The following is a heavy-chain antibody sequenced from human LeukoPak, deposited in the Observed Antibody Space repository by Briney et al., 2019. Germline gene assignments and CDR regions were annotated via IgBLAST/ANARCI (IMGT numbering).Heavy chain of an antibody. J-gene: IGHJ4*02. CDR2: MNPNSGNT. CDR3: ARVGIQLWLIYDY. CDR1: GYTFTSYD. D-gene: IGHD5-18*01. Sequence: GASVKVSCKASGYTFTSYDINWVRQSTGQGLEWTGWMNPNSGNTGYAQKFQGRVTMTRNTSISTAYMELSSLRSEDTAVYYCARVGIQLWLIYDYWGQGTLVTVSS. V-gene: IGHV1-8*01.